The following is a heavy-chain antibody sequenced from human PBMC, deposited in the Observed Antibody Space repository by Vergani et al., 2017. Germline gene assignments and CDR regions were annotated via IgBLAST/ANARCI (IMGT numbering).Heavy chain of an antibody. D-gene: IGHD3-10*01. V-gene: IGHV1-58*01. J-gene: IGHJ5*02. Sequence: QMQLVQSGPEVKKPGTSVKVPCKASGFPFTSSAVRWARQARGQRLEWIGWIVVGSGNTNYAQQSQERVTITRDMSTSTAYMELSSLRSEDTAVYYGAADLRGGDPWGQGTLVTVSS. CDR3: AADLRGGDP. CDR2: IVVGSGNT. CDR1: GFPFTSSA.